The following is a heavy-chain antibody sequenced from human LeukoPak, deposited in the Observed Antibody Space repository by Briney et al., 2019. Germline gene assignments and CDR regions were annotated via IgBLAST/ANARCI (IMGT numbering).Heavy chain of an antibody. CDR3: AREQPAGSTDY. J-gene: IGHJ4*02. Sequence: PGGSLRHSCAASGFIFSYYSMHWVRQAPGKGLEYVSVISPDGRATYYTNSVKGRFTISRDNSKNTVYLQMDSLRDDDTAVYYCAREQPAGSTDYWGQGTLVTVSA. CDR1: GFIFSYYS. D-gene: IGHD1-14*01. CDR2: ISPDGRAT. V-gene: IGHV3-64*01.